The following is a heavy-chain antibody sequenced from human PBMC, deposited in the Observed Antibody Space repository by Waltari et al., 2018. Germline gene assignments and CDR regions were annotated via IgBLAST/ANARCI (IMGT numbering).Heavy chain of an antibody. Sequence: QVQLVESGGGGVQPGRSLRLSWAASGFTFSFYAMHGVRQAPGMGLEWLANISNDVKTNYYADSAKGRFTISRDNSMNMLDLQLNSLRPEDTAVYYCTRFPKAYSNSFDYWGQGTLVTVSS. D-gene: IGHD4-4*01. V-gene: IGHV3-30*04. J-gene: IGHJ4*02. CDR1: GFTFSFYA. CDR3: TRFPKAYSNSFDY. CDR2: ISNDVKTN.